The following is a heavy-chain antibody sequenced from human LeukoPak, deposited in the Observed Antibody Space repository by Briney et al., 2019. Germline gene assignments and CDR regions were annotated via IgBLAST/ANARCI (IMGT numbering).Heavy chain of an antibody. CDR3: ARDSGLGVANSDSYGV. CDR2: INPSGGST. Sequence: ASVKVSCKASGYTFTSYYMHWVRQAPGQGLEWMGIINPSGGSTSYAQKFQGRVTMTRDTSTSTVYMELSSLRSEDTAVYYCARDSGLGVANSDSYGVWGQGTLVTVSS. J-gene: IGHJ4*02. CDR1: GYTFTSYY. D-gene: IGHD3-22*01. V-gene: IGHV1-46*01.